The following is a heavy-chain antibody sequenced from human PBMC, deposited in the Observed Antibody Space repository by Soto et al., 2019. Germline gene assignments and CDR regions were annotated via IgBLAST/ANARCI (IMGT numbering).Heavy chain of an antibody. J-gene: IGHJ4*02. Sequence: GGSLRLSCAASGFTFSSYAMSWVRQAPGKGLEWVSAISGSGGSTYYADSVKGRFTISRDNSKNTLYLQMNSLGAEDTAVYYCAKDLWRGGGFGELQFFDYWGQGTLVTVSS. CDR1: GFTFSSYA. V-gene: IGHV3-23*01. CDR3: AKDLWRGGGFGELQFFDY. CDR2: ISGSGGST. D-gene: IGHD3-10*01.